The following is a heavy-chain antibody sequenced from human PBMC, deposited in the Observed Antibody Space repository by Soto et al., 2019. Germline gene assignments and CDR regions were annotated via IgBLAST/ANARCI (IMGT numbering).Heavy chain of an antibody. J-gene: IGHJ4*02. CDR1: GFTVSRNY. D-gene: IGHD2-15*01. V-gene: IGHV3-66*01. Sequence: EVQLVESGGGLVQPGGSLRLSCAASGFTVSRNYMTWVRQAPGEGPEWVSTIASGDRTYYGDSVKGRFTISRDNSKNTLYHQMNSLRADDTAVYYCASGYCSGGSCYPAYWGQGTLVTVSS. CDR2: IASGDRT. CDR3: ASGYCSGGSCYPAY.